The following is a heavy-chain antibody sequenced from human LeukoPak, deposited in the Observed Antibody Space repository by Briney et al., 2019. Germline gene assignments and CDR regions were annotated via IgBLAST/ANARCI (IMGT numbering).Heavy chain of an antibody. J-gene: IGHJ4*02. V-gene: IGHV3-49*03. D-gene: IGHD2-21*02. CDR1: GFTFGDYA. CDR3: ARFVAYCGGDCPIDY. CDR2: IRSKAHGGTT. Sequence: PGGSLRLSCTASGFTFGDYAMSWFRQAPGEGLEWVGFIRSKAHGGTTEYAASVKGRFTISRDDSKSIAYLQMDSLKTEDTAVYYCARFVAYCGGDCPIDYWGQGTLVTVSS.